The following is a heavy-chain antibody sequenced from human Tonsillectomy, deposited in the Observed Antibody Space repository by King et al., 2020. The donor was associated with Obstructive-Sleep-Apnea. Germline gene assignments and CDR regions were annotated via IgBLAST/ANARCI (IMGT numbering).Heavy chain of an antibody. CDR3: ARDHGGADSGPGMDV. J-gene: IGHJ6*02. V-gene: IGHV1-46*01. CDR2: INDRGGGI. D-gene: IGHD2-21*02. CDR1: GYTFTSYY. Sequence: QLVQSGAEVKKPGASVKISCKASGYTFTSYYMHCLRQAPGQGLEWMGIINDRGGGISYAQKFQGRVTMTRDTSTSTVNMELSSLRSEDTAVYFCARDHGGADSGPGMDVWGQGTTVTVSS.